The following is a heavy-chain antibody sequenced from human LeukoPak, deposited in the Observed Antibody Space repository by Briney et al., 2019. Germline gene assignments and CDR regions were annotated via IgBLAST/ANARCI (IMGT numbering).Heavy chain of an antibody. V-gene: IGHV4-4*07. CDR3: AREGRVPAALPGNWFDP. J-gene: IGHJ5*02. D-gene: IGHD2-2*01. CDR2: IYTSGST. Sequence: PSETLSLTCTVSGGSISSYYWSWIRQPAGKGLEWIGRIYTSGSTNYNPSLKSRVTMSVDTSKNQFSLKLSSVTAADTAVYYCAREGRVPAALPGNWFDPWGQGTLVTVSS. CDR1: GGSISSYY.